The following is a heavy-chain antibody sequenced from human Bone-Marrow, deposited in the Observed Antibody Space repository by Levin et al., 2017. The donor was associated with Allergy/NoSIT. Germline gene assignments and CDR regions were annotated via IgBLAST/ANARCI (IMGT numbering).Heavy chain of an antibody. J-gene: IGHJ6*02. CDR2: IYYSGST. Sequence: ASETLSLTCTVSGGSISSSSYYWGWIRQPPGKGLEWIGSIYYSGSTYYNPSLKSRVTISVDTSKNQFSLKLSSVTAADTAVYYCARYLIAAAASYYYYGMDVWGQGTTVTVSS. CDR1: GGSISSSSYY. V-gene: IGHV4-39*07. CDR3: ARYLIAAAASYYYYGMDV. D-gene: IGHD6-13*01.